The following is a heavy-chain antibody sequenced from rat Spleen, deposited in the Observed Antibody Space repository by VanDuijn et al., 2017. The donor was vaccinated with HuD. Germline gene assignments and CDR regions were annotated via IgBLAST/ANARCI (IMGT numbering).Heavy chain of an antibody. Sequence: EVQLVESGGGLVQPGRSLKLSCAASGFTFSDYYMAWVRQAPTKGLEWVATISYGDSSGHSSTYYRDSGKGRFTISRDNAENTVYLQMNSLRSEDTATYYCAKDGSWVMDAWGQGASVTVSS. CDR3: AKDGSWVMDA. J-gene: IGHJ4*01. CDR1: GFTFSDYY. D-gene: IGHD1-7*01. CDR2: ISYGDSSGHSST. V-gene: IGHV5-29*01.